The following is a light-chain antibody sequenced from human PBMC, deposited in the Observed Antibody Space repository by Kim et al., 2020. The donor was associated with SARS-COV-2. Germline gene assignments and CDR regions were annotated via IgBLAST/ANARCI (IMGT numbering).Light chain of an antibody. CDR1: QNIGSTY. V-gene: IGKV3-20*01. CDR3: QQYYSSPLT. CDR2: GAS. J-gene: IGKJ1*01. Sequence: EIVLTQSPGTLSLSPGDRATLSCRASQNIGSTYLAWYQQKPGQAPGLLMYGASKRAADFPDRFSGSGSGTDFILTISRLEPEDFAVYYCQQYYSSPLTFGQGTKVDIK.